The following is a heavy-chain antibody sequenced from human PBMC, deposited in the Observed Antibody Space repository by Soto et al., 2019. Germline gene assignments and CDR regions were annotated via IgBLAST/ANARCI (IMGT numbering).Heavy chain of an antibody. CDR1: GYTFTSYG. CDR3: ARMGEITMIVVDYYGMDV. J-gene: IGHJ6*02. Sequence: ASVKVSCKASGYTFTSYGISWVRQAPGQGLEWMGWISAYNGNTNYAQKLQGRVTMTTDTSTSTAYMELRSLRSDDTAVYYCARMGEITMIVVDYYGMDVWGQGTTVTVSS. V-gene: IGHV1-18*01. D-gene: IGHD3-22*01. CDR2: ISAYNGNT.